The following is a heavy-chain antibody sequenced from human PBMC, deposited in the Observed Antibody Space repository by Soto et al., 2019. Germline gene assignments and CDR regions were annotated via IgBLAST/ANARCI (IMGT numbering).Heavy chain of an antibody. V-gene: IGHV4-31*03. CDR1: GGSISSVGYY. CDR3: ASGLRAATLFNWFDX. CDR2: IYYSGST. D-gene: IGHD5-18*01. Sequence: SETLSLTCTVSGGSISSVGYYWSWIRQHPGKGLELIGYIYYSGSTYYNPSLKSRVTISVDTSKNQFSLKLSSVTAADTAVDYCASGLRAATLFNWFDXWGQGTLFTVSX. J-gene: IGHJ5*02.